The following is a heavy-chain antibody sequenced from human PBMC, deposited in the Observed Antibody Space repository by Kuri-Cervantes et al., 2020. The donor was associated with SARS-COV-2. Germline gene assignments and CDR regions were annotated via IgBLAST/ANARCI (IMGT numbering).Heavy chain of an antibody. D-gene: IGHD4-11*01. CDR1: GYTFTSYY. Sequence: ASVKVSCKASGYTFTSYYMHWVRQAPGQGLEWMGIINPSGGSTSYAQKFQGRVTMTRDTSTSTVYMELSSLRSGDTAVYYCARSRMTTDAFDIWGQGTMVTVSS. CDR2: INPSGGST. CDR3: ARSRMTTDAFDI. J-gene: IGHJ3*02. V-gene: IGHV1-46*01.